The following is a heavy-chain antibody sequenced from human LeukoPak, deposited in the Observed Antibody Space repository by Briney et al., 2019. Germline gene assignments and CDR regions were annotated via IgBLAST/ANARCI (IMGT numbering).Heavy chain of an antibody. CDR2: ISPIGSRT. V-gene: IGHV3-23*01. J-gene: IGHJ4*02. CDR3: AKASTVLKPIDS. Sequence: GGSLRLSCAASGFTFSTYAMNWVRQAPGKGLEWGSAISPIGSRTYYADSVKGCFTISRDNSKNTLYLQMNSLRAGDTAIYYCAKASTVLKPIDSRGQGTLVTVSS. CDR1: GFTFSTYA. D-gene: IGHD1-14*01.